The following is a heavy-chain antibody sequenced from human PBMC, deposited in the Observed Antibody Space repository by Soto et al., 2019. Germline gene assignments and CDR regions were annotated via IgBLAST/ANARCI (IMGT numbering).Heavy chain of an antibody. CDR1: GSTFSSYW. Sequence: EVQLVESGGGLVQPGGSLRLSCAASGSTFSSYWMTWVRQAPGKGLEWVANIKQDGSEKYYVDSVKGRFTISRDNAKNSLYLQMNSLRAEDTAVYYCARVGRSSGSLGYWGQGTLVTVSS. CDR2: IKQDGSEK. V-gene: IGHV3-7*01. J-gene: IGHJ4*02. D-gene: IGHD6-19*01. CDR3: ARVGRSSGSLGY.